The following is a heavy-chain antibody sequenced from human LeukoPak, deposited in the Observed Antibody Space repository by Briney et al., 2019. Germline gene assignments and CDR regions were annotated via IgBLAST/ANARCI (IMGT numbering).Heavy chain of an antibody. D-gene: IGHD1-14*01. V-gene: IGHV3-23*01. CDR2: INDSGGDT. Sequence: GGSLRLSCAASGFSFRSYTMTRVRQAPGKGLGWVSTINDSGGDTYYADSVKGRFTISRDNSKNTLYLQMNSLRAEDTAAYYCAKGTGVDPWGQGTLVTVSS. CDR1: GFSFRSYT. J-gene: IGHJ5*02. CDR3: AKGTGVDP.